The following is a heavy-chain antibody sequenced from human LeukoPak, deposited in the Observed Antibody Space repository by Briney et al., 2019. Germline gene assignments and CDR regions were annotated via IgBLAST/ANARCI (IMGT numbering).Heavy chain of an antibody. CDR2: ISANNVNT. D-gene: IGHD3-16*01. Sequence: ASVKVSCMASGHSFSSYALSWVRQAPGQGLEWMGWISANNVNTNYAQKFQGRLTMTKDNSTNTAYMELRSLRSDDTAVYCCPSVFLDFWGQGTLVTVSS. CDR3: PSVFLDF. CDR1: GHSFSSYA. V-gene: IGHV1-18*01. J-gene: IGHJ4*02.